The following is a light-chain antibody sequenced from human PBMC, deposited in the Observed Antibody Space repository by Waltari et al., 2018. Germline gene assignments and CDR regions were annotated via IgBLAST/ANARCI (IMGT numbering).Light chain of an antibody. V-gene: IGLV4-69*01. J-gene: IGLJ3*02. CDR2: INSDGSH. Sequence: QLVLTQSPSASASLGASVKLTCTLDSGHSSNIVAWLQQQPEKGPRYLMKINSDGSHSKGDEIPGRFSGSSAGAERDLTISSVQSEDEADYYCQTGGHGTWVFGGGTKLTVL. CDR1: SGHSSNI. CDR3: QTGGHGTWV.